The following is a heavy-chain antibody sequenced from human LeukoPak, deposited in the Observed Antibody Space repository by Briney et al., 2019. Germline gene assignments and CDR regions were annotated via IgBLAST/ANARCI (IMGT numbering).Heavy chain of an antibody. D-gene: IGHD3-22*01. V-gene: IGHV4-39*01. CDR3: ARQSYHSSAHDYAGLLDI. CDR2: FYYSGST. CDR1: GGSISSGSYF. J-gene: IGHJ3*02. Sequence: SETLSLTCTVSGGSISSGSYFWGWIRQPPGMGLQWIGSFYYSGSTYYSPSLKSRLTISVDTSKNQFSLKLSSVTAADTAVYYCARQSYHSSAHDYAGLLDIWGQGTMVTVSS.